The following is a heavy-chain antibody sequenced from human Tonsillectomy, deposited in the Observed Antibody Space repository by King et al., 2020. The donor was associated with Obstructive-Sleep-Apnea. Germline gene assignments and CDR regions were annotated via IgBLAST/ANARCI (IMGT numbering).Heavy chain of an antibody. J-gene: IGHJ4*02. D-gene: IGHD3-3*01. CDR1: GFTFSDYW. Sequence: VQLVESGGGLVQPGGPLRLSCVVSGFTFSDYWMSWVRQAPGKGPEWLANIKKDGSDTSYLDSVKGRFTISRDNAKNSLYLQMNSLRAEDTAVYYCARARRITVFGVGLVEIWGQGTPVIVSS. CDR3: ARARRITVFGVGLVEI. V-gene: IGHV3-7*03. CDR2: IKKDGSDT.